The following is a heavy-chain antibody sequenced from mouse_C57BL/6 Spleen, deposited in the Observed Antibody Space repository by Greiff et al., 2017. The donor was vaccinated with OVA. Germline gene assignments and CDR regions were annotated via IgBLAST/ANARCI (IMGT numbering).Heavy chain of an antibody. Sequence: VQLQQPGAELVKPGASVKLSCKASGYTFTSYWMHWVKQRPGQGLEWIGMIHPNSGSTNYNEKFKSKATLTVDKSSSTAYMQLSSLTSEDSAVYYCAREGYGSSYCDYWGQGTTLSVSS. CDR3: AREGYGSSYCDY. CDR1: GYTFTSYW. D-gene: IGHD1-1*01. CDR2: IHPNSGST. V-gene: IGHV1-64*01. J-gene: IGHJ2*01.